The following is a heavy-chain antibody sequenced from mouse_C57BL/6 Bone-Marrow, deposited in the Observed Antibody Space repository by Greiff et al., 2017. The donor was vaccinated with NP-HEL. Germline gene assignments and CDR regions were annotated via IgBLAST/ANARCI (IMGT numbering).Heavy chain of an antibody. D-gene: IGHD2-3*01. CDR1: GFTFSDYG. CDR3: ARIIYDGYLYAMDY. J-gene: IGHJ4*01. CDR2: ISRGSSTI. Sequence: EVKVVESGGGLVKPGGSLKLSCAASGFTFSDYGMHWVRQAPEKGLEWVAYISRGSSTIYYADTVKGRFTISRDNAKNTLFLQMTSLRSEDTAMYYCARIIYDGYLYAMDYWGQGTSVTVSS. V-gene: IGHV5-17*01.